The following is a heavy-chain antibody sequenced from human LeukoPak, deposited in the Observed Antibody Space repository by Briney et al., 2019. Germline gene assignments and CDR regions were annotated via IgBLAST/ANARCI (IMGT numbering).Heavy chain of an antibody. Sequence: SETLSLTCTVSGGSISSYYWSWIRQPPGKGLEWIGYIYYSGSTYYNPSLKSRVTISVDTSKNQFSLKLSSVTAADTAVYYCARDLAVGATTDAFDIWGQGTMVTVSS. V-gene: IGHV4-59*12. CDR2: IYYSGST. CDR3: ARDLAVGATTDAFDI. CDR1: GGSISSYY. D-gene: IGHD1-26*01. J-gene: IGHJ3*02.